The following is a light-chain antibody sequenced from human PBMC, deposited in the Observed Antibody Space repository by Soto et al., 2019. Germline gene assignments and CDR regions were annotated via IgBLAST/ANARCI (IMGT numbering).Light chain of an antibody. V-gene: IGLV2-14*01. J-gene: IGLJ2*01. CDR3: SSYSSSSALDVI. Sequence: QSVLAQPASVSGSPGQSITISCAGTNRDVGGYNYVSWYQQYPGKALKLIIYEVTYRPSGVSNRFSGSKSGNTASLTISGLQAEDEADYYCSSYSSSSALDVIFGGGTKLTVL. CDR1: NRDVGGYNY. CDR2: EVT.